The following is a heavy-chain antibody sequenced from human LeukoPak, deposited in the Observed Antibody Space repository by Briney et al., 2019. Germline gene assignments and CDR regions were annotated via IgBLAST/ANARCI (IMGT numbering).Heavy chain of an antibody. D-gene: IGHD3-10*01. CDR3: ARRGFGDWFDP. CDR2: IYYSGST. Sequence: SETLSLTCTVSGGSISSGGYYWSCIHLHQGKGLEWIGYIYYSGSTYYNPSLKSRVTISVDTSKNQFSLKLSSVTAADTAVYYCARRGFGDWFDPWGQGTLVTVSS. J-gene: IGHJ5*02. CDR1: GGSISSGGYY. V-gene: IGHV4-31*03.